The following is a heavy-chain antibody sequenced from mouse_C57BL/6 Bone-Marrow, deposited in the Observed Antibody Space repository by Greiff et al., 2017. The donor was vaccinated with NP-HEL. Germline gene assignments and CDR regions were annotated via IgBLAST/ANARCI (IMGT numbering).Heavy chain of an antibody. D-gene: IGHD2-1*01. CDR2: ISGGGGNT. CDR3: ARRGLYYGNPYWYFDV. J-gene: IGHJ1*03. V-gene: IGHV5-9*01. CDR1: GFTFSSYT. Sequence: EVQLVESGGGLVKPGGSLKLSCAASGFTFSSYTMSWVRQTPEKRLEWVATISGGGGNTYYPDSVKGRFTISRDNAKNTLYLQMSSLRSEDTALYYCARRGLYYGNPYWYFDVWGTGTTVTVSS.